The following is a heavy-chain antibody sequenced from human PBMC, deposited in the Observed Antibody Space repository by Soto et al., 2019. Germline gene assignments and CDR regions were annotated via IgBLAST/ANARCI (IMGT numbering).Heavy chain of an antibody. CDR3: ATWGIQLRYFDLLSH. D-gene: IGHD3-9*01. J-gene: IGHJ4*02. CDR2: FDPEDGET. V-gene: IGHV1-24*01. Sequence: AASVKVSCKVSGYTLTELSMHWVRQAPGKGLEWMGGFDPEDGETIYAQKFQGRVTMTEDTSTDTAYMELSSLRSEDTAVYYCATWGIQLRYFDLLSHWAQGSLVIGSS. CDR1: GYTLTELS.